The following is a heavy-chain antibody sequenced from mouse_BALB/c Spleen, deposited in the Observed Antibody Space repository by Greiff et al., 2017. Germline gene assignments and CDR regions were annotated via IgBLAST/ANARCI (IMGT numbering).Heavy chain of an antibody. J-gene: IGHJ4*01. CDR1: GYTFTSYW. Sequence: QVQLQQPGAELVRPGASVKLSCKASGYTFTSYWINWVKQRPGQGLEWIGNIYPSDSYTNYNQKFKDKVTLSADKSSSTAYMQLSRLTSEDSAVYYCARRLRRDYYAMDYWGQGTSVTVSA. CDR3: ARRLRRDYYAMDY. V-gene: IGHV1-69*02. CDR2: IYPSDSYT. D-gene: IGHD2-4*01.